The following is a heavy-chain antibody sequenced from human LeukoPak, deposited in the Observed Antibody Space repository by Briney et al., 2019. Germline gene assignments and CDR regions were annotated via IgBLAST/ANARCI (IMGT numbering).Heavy chain of an antibody. CDR2: ISYDGSNK. CDR3: ARGAGIVVVTAIEKYYYGMDV. D-gene: IGHD2-21*02. Sequence: GGSLRLSCAASGFTFSSYAMHWVRQAPGKGLEWVAVISYDGSNKYYADSVKGRFTISRDNSKNTLYLQMNSLRAEDTAVYCCARGAGIVVVTAIEKYYYGMDVWGQGTTVTVSS. J-gene: IGHJ6*02. CDR1: GFTFSSYA. V-gene: IGHV3-30-3*01.